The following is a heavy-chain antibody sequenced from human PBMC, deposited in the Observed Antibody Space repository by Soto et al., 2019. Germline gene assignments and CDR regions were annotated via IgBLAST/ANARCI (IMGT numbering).Heavy chain of an antibody. J-gene: IGHJ5*02. CDR2: ISSSSSTI. Sequence: GGSLRLSCAASGFTFSSYSMNWVRQAPGKGLEWVSYISSSSSTIYYADSVKGRFTISRGNAKNSLYLQMNSLRAEDTAVYYCARGQTTLTITRVPWGQGTLVTVSS. D-gene: IGHD4-4*01. CDR1: GFTFSSYS. CDR3: ARGQTTLTITRVP. V-gene: IGHV3-48*01.